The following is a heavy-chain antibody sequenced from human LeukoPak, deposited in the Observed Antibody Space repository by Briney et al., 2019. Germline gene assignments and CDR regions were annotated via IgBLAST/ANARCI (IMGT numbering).Heavy chain of an antibody. D-gene: IGHD1-26*01. J-gene: IGHJ3*02. CDR2: INSDGSSA. V-gene: IGHV3-74*01. CDR3: ARVNWELRDAFDI. CDR1: GFTFSSYW. Sequence: PGGSLRLSCAASGFTFSSYWMHWVRQAPGKGLVWVSRINSDGSSASYADSVKGRFTISRDNAKNTLYLQMNSLRAEDTAVYYCARVNWELRDAFDIWGQGTMVTVSS.